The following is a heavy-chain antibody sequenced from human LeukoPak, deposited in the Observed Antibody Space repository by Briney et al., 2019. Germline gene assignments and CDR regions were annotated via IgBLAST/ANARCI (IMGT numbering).Heavy chain of an antibody. CDR1: GFTFSSYA. CDR2: ISYDGSNK. J-gene: IGHJ4*02. D-gene: IGHD3-22*01. V-gene: IGHV3-30*04. Sequence: GGSLRLSCAASGFTFSSYAMHWVRQAPGKGLEWVAVISYDGSNKYYADSVKGRFTISRDNSKNTLYLQMNGLRAGDTAVYYCARDTHYYDSSGYSGSFDYWGQGTLVTVSS. CDR3: ARDTHYYDSSGYSGSFDY.